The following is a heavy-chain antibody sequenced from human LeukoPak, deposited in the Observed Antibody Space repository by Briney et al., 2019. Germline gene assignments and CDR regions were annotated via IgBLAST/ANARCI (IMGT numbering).Heavy chain of an antibody. CDR3: ARVYDHEVDY. CDR1: GGSISSYY. CDR2: IYYSGST. Sequence: SETLSLTCTVSGGSISSYYWSWIRQPPGKGLEWIGYIYYSGSTNYNPSLKSRVTISVDTSKNQFSLKLSSVTAADTAVYYCARVYDHEVDYWGQGTLVTVSS. V-gene: IGHV4-59*01. D-gene: IGHD2/OR15-2a*01. J-gene: IGHJ4*02.